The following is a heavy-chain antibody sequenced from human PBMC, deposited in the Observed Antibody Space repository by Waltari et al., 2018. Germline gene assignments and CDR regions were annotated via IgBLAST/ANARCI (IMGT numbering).Heavy chain of an antibody. Sequence: EVQLLESGGALIEPGGSRRLPCVGSGISFSYYAMTWTRQAPGKGLEWVSGISAAGDYTYYADSVKVRFTISRDNSKNTLYLEVAGLRAEDTAVYYCAKGSGYSYGYPEYWGQGTLIAFSS. V-gene: IGHV3-23*01. D-gene: IGHD5-18*01. CDR1: GISFSYYA. CDR2: ISAAGDYT. J-gene: IGHJ4*02. CDR3: AKGSGYSYGYPEY.